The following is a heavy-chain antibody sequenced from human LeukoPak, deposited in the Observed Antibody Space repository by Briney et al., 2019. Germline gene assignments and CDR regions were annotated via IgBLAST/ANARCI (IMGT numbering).Heavy chain of an antibody. J-gene: IGHJ4*02. D-gene: IGHD6-19*01. CDR1: GYTFTSYD. CDR3: ARGNSSGWTYY. V-gene: IGHV1-8*03. CDR2: MNPNGGNT. Sequence: ASVKVSCKASGYTFTSYDMNWVRQAPGQGLEWMGWMNPNGGNTDYAQKFQGRVTITRNTSISTAYMELSSLRSEDTAVYYCARGNSSGWTYYWGEETLVTVSS.